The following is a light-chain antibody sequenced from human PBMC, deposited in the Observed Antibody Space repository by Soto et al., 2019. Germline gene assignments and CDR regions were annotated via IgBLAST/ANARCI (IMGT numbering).Light chain of an antibody. CDR2: EVS. CDR1: SSDVGDYNY. V-gene: IGLV2-8*01. CDR3: SSYAGRNGWV. Sequence: QSALTQPPSASGSPGQSVTISCTGTSSDVGDYNYVSWYQQHPGKAPKLMIYEVSKRPSGVPDRFSGSKSGNTASLTVSGLQAEDEADYYCSSYAGRNGWVFGGGTKLTVL. J-gene: IGLJ3*02.